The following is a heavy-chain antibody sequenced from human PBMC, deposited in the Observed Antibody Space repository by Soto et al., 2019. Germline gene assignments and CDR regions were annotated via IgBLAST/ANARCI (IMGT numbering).Heavy chain of an antibody. CDR1: GFTFSSYD. V-gene: IGHV3-13*01. CDR2: IGTAGDT. J-gene: IGHJ6*02. Sequence: GGSLRLSCAASGFTFSSYDMHWVRQATGKGLEWVSAIGTAGDTYYPGSVKGRFTISRENAKNSLYLQMNSLRAEDTAVYYCARAPFWGAMVTGEHYYYGMDVWGQGTTVTVSS. CDR3: ARAPFWGAMVTGEHYYYGMDV. D-gene: IGHD5-18*01.